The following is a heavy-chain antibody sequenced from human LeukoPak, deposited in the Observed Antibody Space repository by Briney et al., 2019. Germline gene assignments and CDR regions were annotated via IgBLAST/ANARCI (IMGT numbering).Heavy chain of an antibody. D-gene: IGHD3-3*02. V-gene: IGHV3-15*01. J-gene: IGHJ6*04. CDR2: IKSEGEGATT. Sequence: GGSLRLSCVRSGFTIGTAWMSWVRQAPGKGLEWLGHIKSEGEGATTDYAAPAKGRFAISRDDSKNMIYLQMSSLKIDDTAIYYCIAHFPYFYGFDIWGKGTTVTVSS. CDR1: GFTIGTAW. CDR3: IAHFPYFYGFDI.